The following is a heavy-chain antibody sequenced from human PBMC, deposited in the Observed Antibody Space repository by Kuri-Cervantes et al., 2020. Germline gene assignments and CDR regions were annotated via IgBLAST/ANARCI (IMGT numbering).Heavy chain of an antibody. Sequence: SETLSLTCTVSGGSVSSGSYYWSWIRQPPGKGLEWFGYIYYSGSTNYNPSLKSRVTISVDTSKNQFSLKLSSVTAADTAVYYCARAKQWLRSLDYWGQGTLVTVSS. CDR2: IYYSGST. J-gene: IGHJ4*02. D-gene: IGHD6-19*01. CDR3: ARAKQWLRSLDY. CDR1: GGSVSSGSYY. V-gene: IGHV4-61*01.